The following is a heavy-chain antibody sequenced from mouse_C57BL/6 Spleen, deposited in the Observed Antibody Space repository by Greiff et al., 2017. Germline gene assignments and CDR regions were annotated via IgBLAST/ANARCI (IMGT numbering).Heavy chain of an antibody. V-gene: IGHV1-15*01. CDR1: GYTFTDYE. CDR3: TRRGSYYGGPAGFAY. Sequence: QVQLQQSGAELVRPGASVTLSCKASGYTFTDYEMHWVKQTPVHGLEWIGAIDPETGGTAYNQKFKGKAILTADKSSSTAYMELRSLTSEDSAVYYCTRRGSYYGGPAGFAYWGQGTLVTVSA. D-gene: IGHD1-1*02. J-gene: IGHJ3*01. CDR2: IDPETGGT.